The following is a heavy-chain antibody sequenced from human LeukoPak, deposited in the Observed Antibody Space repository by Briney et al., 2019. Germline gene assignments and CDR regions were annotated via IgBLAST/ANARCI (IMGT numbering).Heavy chain of an antibody. CDR3: ARDYRGVGATGHFDY. V-gene: IGHV1-46*01. CDR2: INPNGGST. CDR1: GYTFTRHY. J-gene: IGHJ4*02. D-gene: IGHD1-26*01. Sequence: ASVKVSCKASGYTFTRHYMHWVRQAPGQGLEWMGIINPNGGSTTYAQKFQGRVTMTRDTSTNTIYMELSSLRSEDTATYYCARDYRGVGATGHFDYWGQGTPVTVAS.